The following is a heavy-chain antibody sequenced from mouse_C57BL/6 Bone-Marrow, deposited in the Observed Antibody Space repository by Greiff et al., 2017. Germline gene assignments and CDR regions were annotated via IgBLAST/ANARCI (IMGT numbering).Heavy chain of an antibody. CDR1: GYTFTDYY. J-gene: IGHJ4*01. CDR2: INPYNGGT. CDR3: ASISSYGAMDY. V-gene: IGHV1-19*01. D-gene: IGHD1-1*01. Sequence: EVMLVESGPVLVKPGASVKMSCKASGYTFTDYYMNWVKQSHGKSLEWIGVINPYNGGTSYNQKFKGKATLTVDKSSSTAYMELNSLTSEDSAVYYCASISSYGAMDYWGQGTSVTVSS.